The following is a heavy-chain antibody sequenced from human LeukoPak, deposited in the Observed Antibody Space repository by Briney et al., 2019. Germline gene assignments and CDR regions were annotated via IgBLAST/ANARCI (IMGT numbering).Heavy chain of an antibody. Sequence: SETLSLTCIVSNGCISTYYWSWIRQPPGKGLEWIGYIDYSRSTNYNPSLKSRVTMSLDTSKNHFSLRLSSVTAADSAVYYCARVSRRHTLDYWGQGTLVTVSS. V-gene: IGHV4-59*01. CDR2: IDYSRST. CDR1: NGCISTYY. CDR3: ARVSRRHTLDY. J-gene: IGHJ4*02.